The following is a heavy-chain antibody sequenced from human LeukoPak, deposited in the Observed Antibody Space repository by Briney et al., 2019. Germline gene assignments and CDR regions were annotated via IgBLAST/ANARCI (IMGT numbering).Heavy chain of an antibody. Sequence: ASVKVSCKASGYTFTSYGISWVRQAPGQGLEWMGWISAYNGNTNYAQKLQGRVTMTTDTSTSTAYMELRSLRSDDTAVYYCASVYYDSSEDGMDVWGQGTTVTVSS. J-gene: IGHJ6*02. CDR2: ISAYNGNT. CDR1: GYTFTSYG. D-gene: IGHD3-22*01. V-gene: IGHV1-18*01. CDR3: ASVYYDSSEDGMDV.